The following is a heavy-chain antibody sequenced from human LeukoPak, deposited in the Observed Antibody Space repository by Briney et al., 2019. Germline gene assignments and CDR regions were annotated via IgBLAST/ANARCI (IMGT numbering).Heavy chain of an antibody. Sequence: PGGSLRLPCAASGFTIDGYTLSWVRQAPGKGLEWVASITSGSNFVDYGDSVKGRFTISRDNAQNSLYVQMNSLRAEDTAVYYCATQPELPGWFDSWGQGTLVTVSS. D-gene: IGHD1-14*01. CDR2: ITSGSNFV. CDR1: GFTIDGYT. V-gene: IGHV3-21*01. CDR3: ATQPELPGWFDS. J-gene: IGHJ5*01.